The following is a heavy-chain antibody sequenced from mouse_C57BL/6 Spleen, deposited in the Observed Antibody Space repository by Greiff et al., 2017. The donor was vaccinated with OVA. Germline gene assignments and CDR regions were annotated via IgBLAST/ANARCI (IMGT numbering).Heavy chain of an antibody. V-gene: IGHV1-50*01. Sequence: QVHVKQPGAELVKPGASVKLSCKASGYTFTSYWMQWVKQRPGQGLEWIGEIDPSDSYTNYNQKFKGKATLTVDTSSSTAYMQLSSLTSEDSAVYYCARRLKTGSSYLYAMDYWGQGTSVTVSS. CDR2: IDPSDSYT. CDR3: ARRLKTGSSYLYAMDY. J-gene: IGHJ4*01. D-gene: IGHD1-1*01. CDR1: GYTFTSYW.